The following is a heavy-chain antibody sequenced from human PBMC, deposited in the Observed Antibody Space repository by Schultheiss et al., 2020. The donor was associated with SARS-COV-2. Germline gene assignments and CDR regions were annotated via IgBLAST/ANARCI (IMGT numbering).Heavy chain of an antibody. CDR1: GFTFSSYA. J-gene: IGHJ6*02. CDR2: INHSGST. CDR3: ARGVRLEWLLHYYYYYGMDV. D-gene: IGHD3-3*01. Sequence: GSLRLSCAASGFTFSSYAMSWIRQPPGKGLEWIGEINHSGSTNYNPSLKSRVTISVDTSKNQFSLKLSSVTAADTAVYYCARGVRLEWLLHYYYYYGMDVWGQGTTVTVSS. V-gene: IGHV4-34*01.